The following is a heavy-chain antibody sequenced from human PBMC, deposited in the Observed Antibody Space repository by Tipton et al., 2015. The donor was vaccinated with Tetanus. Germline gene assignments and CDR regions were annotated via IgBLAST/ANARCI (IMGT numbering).Heavy chain of an antibody. CDR2: ISHSGSP. CDR1: GGSITKDY. D-gene: IGHD6-13*01. CDR3: ARGTWLYTSTYHRHWLDP. Sequence: TLSLTCNVSGGSITKDYWSWIRQSPGKTLEWIGYISHSGSPNYNPSLKSRATVSVDTSKNEFSLTLSSVTAADTAVYYCARGTWLYTSTYHRHWLDPWGQGTLVTVSS. J-gene: IGHJ5*02. V-gene: IGHV4-59*12.